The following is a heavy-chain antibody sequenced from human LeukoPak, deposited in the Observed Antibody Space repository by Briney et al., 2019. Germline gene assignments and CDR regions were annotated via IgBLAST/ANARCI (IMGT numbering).Heavy chain of an antibody. J-gene: IGHJ4*02. D-gene: IGHD6-19*01. Sequence: GSLRLSCAASGFTFSSFAMHWVRQPPGKGLEWIGEIYHSGSTNYNPSLKSRVTISVDKSKNQFSLKLSSVTAADTAVYYCARLASGIAVAPPSLDYWGQGTLVTVSS. CDR2: IYHSGST. CDR1: GFTFSSFA. CDR3: ARLASGIAVAPPSLDY. V-gene: IGHV4-4*02.